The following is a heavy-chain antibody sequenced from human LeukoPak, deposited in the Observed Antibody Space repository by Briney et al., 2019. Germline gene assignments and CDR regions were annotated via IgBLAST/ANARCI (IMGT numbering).Heavy chain of an antibody. CDR3: ARGWGE. J-gene: IGHJ4*02. V-gene: IGHV3-7*02. Sequence: PGGSLRLSCAPSGFTFSKYCMSWVRQAPGKGLEWVANIKQDGIEKYYVDSVKGRFTISRDNAKNSLYLQMNSLRAEDTAIYYCARGWGEGGQGTLVTVSS. CDR1: GFTFSKYC. CDR2: IKQDGIEK. D-gene: IGHD3-10*01.